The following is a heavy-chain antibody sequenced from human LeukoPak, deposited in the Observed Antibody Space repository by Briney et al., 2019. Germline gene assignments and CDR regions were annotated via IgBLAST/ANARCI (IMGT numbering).Heavy chain of an antibody. D-gene: IGHD3-10*01. J-gene: IGHJ4*02. Sequence: GRSLSLSCAASGFTFSSYWMSWVRQAPGKGLEWVANIKQHGSEKYYVDSVKGRFTYSRDNAKNSLYLQMHSLRVEDTATYYCAKVAHYYYGSESYYFFEHWGQGTPVTASS. CDR2: IKQHGSEK. V-gene: IGHV3-7*01. CDR1: GFTFSSYW. CDR3: AKVAHYYYGSESYYFFEH.